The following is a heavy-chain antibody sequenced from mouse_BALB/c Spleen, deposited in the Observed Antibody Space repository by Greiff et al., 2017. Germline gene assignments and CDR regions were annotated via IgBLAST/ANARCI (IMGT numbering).Heavy chain of an antibody. D-gene: IGHD1-1*02. Sequence: LKQPGPELVRPGASVKLSCKASGYTFTSYWMHWVKQRPGQGLEWIGNIYPGSGSTNYDEKFKSKATLTVDTSSSTAYMQLSSLTSEDSAVYYCTRGGGCFAYWGEGTLVTVSA. CDR2: IYPGSGST. CDR3: TRGGGCFAY. CDR1: GYTFTSYW. V-gene: IGHV1S22*01. J-gene: IGHJ3*01.